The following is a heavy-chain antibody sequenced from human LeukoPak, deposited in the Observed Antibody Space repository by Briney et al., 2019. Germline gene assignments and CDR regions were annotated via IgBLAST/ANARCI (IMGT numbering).Heavy chain of an antibody. CDR1: GFTFSSYW. CDR2: IKQDGSEK. Sequence: AGGSLRLSCAASGFTFSSYWMSWVRQAPGKGLEWVANIKQDGSEKYYVDSVKGRFTISRDNAKNSLYLQMNSLRAEDTAVYYCARDHEGPYYYYMDVWGKGTTVTISS. CDR3: ARDHEGPYYYYMDV. V-gene: IGHV3-7*01. J-gene: IGHJ6*03.